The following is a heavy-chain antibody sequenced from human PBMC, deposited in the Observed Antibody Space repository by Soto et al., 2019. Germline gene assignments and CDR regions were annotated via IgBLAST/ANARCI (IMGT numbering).Heavy chain of an antibody. Sequence: ASVKVSCKASGYTFTSYYMHWVRQAPGQGXEWMGIINPSGGSTSYAQKFQGRVTMTRDTSTSTVYMELSSLRSEDTAVYYCARDLMITTTIIVIPYYYYGMDVWGQGTTVTVSS. V-gene: IGHV1-46*01. CDR2: INPSGGST. J-gene: IGHJ6*02. CDR3: ARDLMITTTIIVIPYYYYGMDV. D-gene: IGHD3-22*01. CDR1: GYTFTSYY.